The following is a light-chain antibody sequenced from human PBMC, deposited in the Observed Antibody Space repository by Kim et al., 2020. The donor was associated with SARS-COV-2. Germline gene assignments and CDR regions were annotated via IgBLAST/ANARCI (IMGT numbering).Light chain of an antibody. V-gene: IGKV1-39*01. CDR1: QDIRRY. J-gene: IGKJ1*01. CDR2: TAS. CDR3: QLTYSASRT. Sequence: DIQMTQSPSSLSASVGDRVTITCRASQDIRRYLNWYQQKRGKAPKLLIYTASTLQSGVPSRFTGSGSETDFTLTISSLQPEDVATFYCQLTYSASRTFGQGTKVDIK.